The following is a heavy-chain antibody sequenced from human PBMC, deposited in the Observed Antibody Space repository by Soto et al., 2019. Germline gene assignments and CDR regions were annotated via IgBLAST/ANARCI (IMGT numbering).Heavy chain of an antibody. CDR2: ISGSGSTI. CDR1: GFTFSSYA. J-gene: IGHJ4*02. V-gene: IGHV3-23*01. CDR3: ARDQGYYYSSGYFDY. Sequence: PGGSLRLSCAASGFTFSSYAVSWVRQAPGKGPEWISSISGSGSTIYYADSVKGRFTISRDNARNSLYLQLNSLRAEDTAVYYCARDQGYYYSSGYFDYWGQGTLVTGSS. D-gene: IGHD3-22*01.